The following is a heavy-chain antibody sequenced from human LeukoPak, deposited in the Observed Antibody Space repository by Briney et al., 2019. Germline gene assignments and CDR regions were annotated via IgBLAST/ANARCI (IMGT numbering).Heavy chain of an antibody. Sequence: GGSLRLSCAASGFTFNTYTMNWVRQAPGKGLEWVSYISGSSGIIDYADSVRGRFTISRDNAKNSLYLQMNSLRAEDTAVYYCAKGLLTMIVVADYWGQGTLVTVSS. CDR1: GFTFNTYT. CDR3: AKGLLTMIVVADY. J-gene: IGHJ4*02. D-gene: IGHD3-22*01. V-gene: IGHV3-48*01. CDR2: ISGSSGII.